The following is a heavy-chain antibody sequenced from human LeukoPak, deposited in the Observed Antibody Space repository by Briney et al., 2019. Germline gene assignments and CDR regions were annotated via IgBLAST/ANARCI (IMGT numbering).Heavy chain of an antibody. Sequence: GGSLRLSCVASGFPFSSYWMTWVRQAPGKGPEWVANIKQDGSKKSYVDSVKGRFTISRDNAKNSLYLQMSSLRAEDTAIYYCTRVGYIDEGIDYWGQGTLVTVSS. D-gene: IGHD5-24*01. CDR2: IKQDGSKK. J-gene: IGHJ4*02. CDR1: GFPFSSYW. V-gene: IGHV3-7*04. CDR3: TRVGYIDEGIDY.